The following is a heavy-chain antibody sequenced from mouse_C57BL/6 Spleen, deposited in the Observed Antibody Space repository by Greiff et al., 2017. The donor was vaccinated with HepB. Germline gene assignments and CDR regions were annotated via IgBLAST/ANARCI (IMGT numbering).Heavy chain of an antibody. V-gene: IGHV1-54*01. J-gene: IGHJ2*01. CDR1: GYAFTNYL. Sequence: QVQLQQSGAELVRPGTSVKVSCKASGYAFTNYLIEWVKQRPGQGLEWIGVINPGSGGTNYNEKFKGKATLTADKSSSTAYRQLSSLTSEDSAVFFCARSGLPRTDYWGQGTTLTVSS. D-gene: IGHD5-5*01. CDR3: ARSGLPRTDY. CDR2: INPGSGGT.